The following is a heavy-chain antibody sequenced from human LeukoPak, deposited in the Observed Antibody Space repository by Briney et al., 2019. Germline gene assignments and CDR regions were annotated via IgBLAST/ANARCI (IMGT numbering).Heavy chain of an antibody. J-gene: IGHJ3*02. CDR2: IYPGDSDT. CDR3: ARVVVAATLYDAFDI. D-gene: IGHD2-15*01. CDR1: GYSFTSYW. Sequence: GESLKISCKGSGYSFTSYWIGWVRQMPGKGLEWMGIIYPGDSDTRYSPSFQGQVTISADKSISTAYLQWSGLKASDTAMYYCARVVVAATLYDAFDIWGQGTMVTVSS. V-gene: IGHV5-51*01.